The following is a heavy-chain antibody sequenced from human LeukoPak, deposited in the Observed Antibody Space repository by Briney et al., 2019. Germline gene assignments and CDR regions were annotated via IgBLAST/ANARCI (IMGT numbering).Heavy chain of an antibody. CDR3: ARLCAEHYFDY. Sequence: GESLKISCQGSGYNFPIYWIGWVRQMPGQGLEWMGIIYPDDSNTIYGPSFQGQVTISADKSISTAYLQWSSLKASDTAMYYCARLCAEHYFDYWGQGTLVTVSS. CDR2: IYPDDSNT. CDR1: GYNFPIYW. V-gene: IGHV5-51*01. J-gene: IGHJ4*02.